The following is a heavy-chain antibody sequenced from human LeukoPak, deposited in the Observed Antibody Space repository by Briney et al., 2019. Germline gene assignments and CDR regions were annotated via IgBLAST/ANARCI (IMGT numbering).Heavy chain of an antibody. CDR1: GGSISSYY. CDR2: IYYSGST. J-gene: IGHJ5*02. V-gene: IGHV4-59*01. Sequence: TSETLSLTCTVSGGSISSYYWSWIRQPPGKGLEWIGYIYYSGSTNYNPSLKSRVTISVDTSKNQLSLKLSSVTAADTAVYYCAATYYYDSSGYYYGFWWFDPWGQGTLVTVSS. CDR3: AATYYYDSSGYYYGFWWFDP. D-gene: IGHD3-22*01.